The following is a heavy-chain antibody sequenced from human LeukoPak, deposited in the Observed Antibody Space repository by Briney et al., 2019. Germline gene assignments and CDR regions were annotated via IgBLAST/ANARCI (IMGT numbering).Heavy chain of an antibody. Sequence: SETLSLTCTVSGDSISSSRYYWGWIRQPPGKGLEWIGNIYYSGSTYYNSSLKSRITISVDTSKNQFSLKLSSVTAADTAVYYCAREDGYGHSDAFDIWGQGTMVTVSS. CDR1: GDSISSSRYY. J-gene: IGHJ3*02. CDR2: IYYSGST. D-gene: IGHD5-18*01. V-gene: IGHV4-39*07. CDR3: AREDGYGHSDAFDI.